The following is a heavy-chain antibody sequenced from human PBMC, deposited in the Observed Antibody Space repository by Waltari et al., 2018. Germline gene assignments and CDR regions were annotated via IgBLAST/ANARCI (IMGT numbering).Heavy chain of an antibody. V-gene: IGHV4-34*01. D-gene: IGHD3-22*01. CDR3: ASSYYDTSGYSPFDY. CDR2: INDSGST. CDR1: GGTFNDHY. J-gene: IGHJ4*02. Sequence: QVQLQQWGAGLLKPSETLSLTCAVYGGTFNDHYWNWIRQPPGKGLEWIGQINDSGSTNYNPSLRSRVTLSVDTSKNQFSLNLSSVTAADTAVYYCASSYYDTSGYSPFDYWGQGTLVTVSS.